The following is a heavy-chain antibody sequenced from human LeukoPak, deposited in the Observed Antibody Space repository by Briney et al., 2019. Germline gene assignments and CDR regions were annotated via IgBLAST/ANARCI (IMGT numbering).Heavy chain of an antibody. Sequence: ASVKVSCKASGYTFTSYYMHWVRQAPGQGLEWMGWISAYNGNTNSTQNLQDRVTMTTDTSTNTAYMELKSLISDDTAVYYCARDRNWFDPWGQGTLVTVSS. V-gene: IGHV1-18*04. J-gene: IGHJ5*02. CDR2: ISAYNGNT. CDR1: GYTFTSYY. CDR3: ARDRNWFDP.